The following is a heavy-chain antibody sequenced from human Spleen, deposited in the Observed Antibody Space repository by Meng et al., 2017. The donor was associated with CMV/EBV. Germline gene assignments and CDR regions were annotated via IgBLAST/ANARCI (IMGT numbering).Heavy chain of an antibody. CDR2: INHSGST. CDR1: GRSFSGYY. D-gene: IGHD3-10*01. Sequence: QVQPQQWGAGLLKPSETLSLTCAGYGRSFSGYYWSWIRQPPGKGLEWIGEINHSGSTNYNPSLKSRVTISVDTSKNQFSLKLSSVTAADTAVYYCARGAGITRGGHLSYWGQGTLVTVSS. J-gene: IGHJ4*02. V-gene: IGHV4-34*01. CDR3: ARGAGITRGGHLSY.